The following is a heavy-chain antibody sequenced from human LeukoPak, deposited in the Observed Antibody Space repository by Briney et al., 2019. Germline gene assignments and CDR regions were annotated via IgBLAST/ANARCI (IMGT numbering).Heavy chain of an antibody. CDR2: INPSGGST. D-gene: IGHD6-13*01. V-gene: IGHV1-46*01. Sequence: ASVKVSCKASGYTFTCYYMHWVRQAPGQGLEWMGIINPSGGSTSYAQKFQGRVTMTRDTSTSTVYMELSSLRSEDTAVYYCARDLRAAAAPGYWGQGTLVTVSS. J-gene: IGHJ4*02. CDR3: ARDLRAAAAPGY. CDR1: GYTFTCYY.